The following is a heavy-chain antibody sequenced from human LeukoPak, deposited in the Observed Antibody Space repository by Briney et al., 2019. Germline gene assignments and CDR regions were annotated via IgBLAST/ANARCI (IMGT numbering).Heavy chain of an antibody. CDR1: AYIFANYW. Sequence: GESLKISCKGSAYIFANYWIGWVRRMPGKGLEWMGIIYPGDSDTRYSPSFQGQVTISADKSISTAYLQWSSLKASDTAIYYCAGGGGGSYWYFDLWGRGTLVTVSS. CDR2: IYPGDSDT. D-gene: IGHD4-23*01. CDR3: AGGGGGSYWYFDL. J-gene: IGHJ2*01. V-gene: IGHV5-51*01.